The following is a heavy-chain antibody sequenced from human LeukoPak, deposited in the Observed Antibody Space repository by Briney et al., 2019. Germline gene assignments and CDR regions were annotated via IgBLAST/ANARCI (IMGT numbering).Heavy chain of an antibody. CDR3: AREDGYCSGGNCYSYFDS. D-gene: IGHD2-15*01. V-gene: IGHV3-7*01. CDR2: IKKTGSET. Sequence: GGSLRLSCAASGFTFSNSWMSWVRQAPGKGLEWVAYIKKTGSETYYVDSVKGRFTITRDNARNSLFLQMNRLRAEDTAVYYCAREDGYCSGGNCYSYFDSWGQGTLVTVSS. J-gene: IGHJ4*02. CDR1: GFTFSNSW.